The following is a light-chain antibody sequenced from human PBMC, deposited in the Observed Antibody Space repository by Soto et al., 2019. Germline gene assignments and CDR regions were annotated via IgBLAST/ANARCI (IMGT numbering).Light chain of an antibody. CDR1: QTLNSN. V-gene: IGKV3-15*01. CDR3: QEYIHWPPGM. Sequence: EIVLTQSPATLSVSPGERATLSCRASQTLNSNLAWYHQKPGQVPRLLIYDTSTRAPGISARFSGSGSGTEFTLTISSLQSEDFAVYYCQEYIHWPPGMFGPGTTVDIK. CDR2: DTS. J-gene: IGKJ1*01.